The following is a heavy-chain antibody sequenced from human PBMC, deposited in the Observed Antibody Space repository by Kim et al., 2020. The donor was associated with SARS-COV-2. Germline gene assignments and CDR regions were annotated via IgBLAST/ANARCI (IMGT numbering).Heavy chain of an antibody. D-gene: IGHD6-19*01. CDR3: ARHTGGWYADAFDI. Sequence: NPSLKSRVTISVDTSKNQFSLRLSSVTAADTAVYYCARHTGGWYADAFDIWGQGTMVTVSS. J-gene: IGHJ3*02. V-gene: IGHV4-59*08.